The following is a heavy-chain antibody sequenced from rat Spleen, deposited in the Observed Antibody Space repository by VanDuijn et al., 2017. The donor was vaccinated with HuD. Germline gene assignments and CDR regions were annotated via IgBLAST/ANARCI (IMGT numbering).Heavy chain of an antibody. J-gene: IGHJ2*01. CDR1: GFTYSDYY. V-gene: IGHV5-25*01. CDR2: ITIGGGIT. CDR3: ARHGYYDSGDGAFDY. D-gene: IGHD1-1*01. Sequence: EVQLVESGGGLVQPGRSMKVSCAASGFTYSDYYMTWVRQAPAKGLEWVASITIGGGITYYRESVKGRFTISRDNAKNTLYLQMDSLRSEDTATYYCARHGYYDSGDGAFDYWGQGVMVTVSS.